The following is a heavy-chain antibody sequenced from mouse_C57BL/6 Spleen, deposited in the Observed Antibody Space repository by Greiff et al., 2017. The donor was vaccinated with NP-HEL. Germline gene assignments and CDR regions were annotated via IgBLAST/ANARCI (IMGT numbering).Heavy chain of an antibody. J-gene: IGHJ3*01. D-gene: IGHD1-1*01. CDR2: IDPENGDT. V-gene: IGHV14-4*01. CDR1: GFNIKDDY. Sequence: EVQLQQSGAELVRPGASVKLSCTASGFNIKDDYMHWVKQRPEQGLEWIGWIDPENGDTEYASKFQGKATITADTSSNTAYLQLSSLTSEDTAVYYCTHGSSPAWFAYWGQGTLVTVSA. CDR3: THGSSPAWFAY.